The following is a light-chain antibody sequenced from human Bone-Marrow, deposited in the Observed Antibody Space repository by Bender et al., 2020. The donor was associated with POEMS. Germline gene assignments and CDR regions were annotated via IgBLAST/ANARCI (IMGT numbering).Light chain of an antibody. V-gene: IGLV2-23*02. Sequence: HSALTQPASVSGSPGQSISISCTGSDYNFVSWYQQHPGKAPRLIIYDVNKRPPGVSHRFSGNTASLTISGLQPEDEADYYCCSFAGGLLVFGGGTKLTVL. CDR2: DVN. CDR1: DYNF. CDR3: CSFAGGLLV. J-gene: IGLJ2*01.